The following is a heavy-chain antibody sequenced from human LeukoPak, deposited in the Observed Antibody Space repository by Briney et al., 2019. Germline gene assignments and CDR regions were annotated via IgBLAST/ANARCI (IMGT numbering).Heavy chain of an antibody. CDR2: ISSSSSYI. J-gene: IGHJ4*02. D-gene: IGHD1-1*01. CDR1: GFTFCSYS. Sequence: GGSLRLSCAASGFTFCSYSMNWVRQAPGKGLEWVSSISSSSSYIYYADSVKGRFTISRDNAKNSLYLQMNSLRAEDTAVYYCARASGTTGTTFCYWGQGTLVTVSS. V-gene: IGHV3-21*01. CDR3: ARASGTTGTTFCY.